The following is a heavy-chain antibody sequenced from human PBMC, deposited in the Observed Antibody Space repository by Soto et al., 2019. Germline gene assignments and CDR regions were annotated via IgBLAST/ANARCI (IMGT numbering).Heavy chain of an antibody. J-gene: IGHJ2*01. CDR2: IIPIFGTV. Sequence: QVQLVQSGAEVKKPGSSVKVSCKASGGTFSNYPVSWVRQAPGQGLEWMGGIIPIFGTVNYAQKFQGRLKITADESPSTAYMELSSLRSEDTAVYYCARGNHRWLQLWYFDLWGRGTLVTVSS. D-gene: IGHD5-12*01. CDR3: ARGNHRWLQLWYFDL. CDR1: GGTFSNYP. V-gene: IGHV1-69*12.